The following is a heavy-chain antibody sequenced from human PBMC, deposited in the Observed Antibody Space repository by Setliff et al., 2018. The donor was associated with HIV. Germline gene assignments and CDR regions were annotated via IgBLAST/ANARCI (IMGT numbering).Heavy chain of an antibody. J-gene: IGHJ5*02. Sequence: SETLSLTCTVSGGSISSYYWNWIRQPPGKGLEWIGYIYYSGVTNYNPSLKSRVTILVDPSRNQFSLRLSSVTAADTAVYYCARHRYYDILFDPWGQGTLVTVS. CDR2: IYYSGVT. CDR1: GGSISSYY. V-gene: IGHV4-59*08. CDR3: ARHRYYDILFDP. D-gene: IGHD3-9*01.